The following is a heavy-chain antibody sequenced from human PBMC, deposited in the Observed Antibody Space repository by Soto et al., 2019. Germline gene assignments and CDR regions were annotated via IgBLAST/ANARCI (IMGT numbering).Heavy chain of an antibody. D-gene: IGHD2-21*01. Sequence: ASVKVSCKASGYTFNIYAIHWVRQAPGQRPEWMGWMNAGNGNTEYSPKFHGRVTMTRDRYARAAYMELSGLTSEDTAVYYCARDCTYCGGDTGREAFDIWGQGTMVTVSS. CDR2: MNAGNGNT. CDR1: GYTFNIYA. J-gene: IGHJ3*02. CDR3: ARDCTYCGGDTGREAFDI. V-gene: IGHV1-3*01.